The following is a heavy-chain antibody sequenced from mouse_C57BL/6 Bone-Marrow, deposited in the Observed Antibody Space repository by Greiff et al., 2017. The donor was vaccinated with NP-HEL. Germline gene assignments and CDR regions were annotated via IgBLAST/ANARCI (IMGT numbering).Heavy chain of an antibody. J-gene: IGHJ3*01. CDR1: GFTFSSYG. CDR2: ISSGGSYT. CDR3: ARVYYGSSLFAY. D-gene: IGHD1-1*01. Sequence: DVQLVESGGDLVKPGGSLKLSCAASGFTFSSYGMSWVRQTPDKRLEWVATISSGGSYTYYPDSVKGRFTISRDNAKNTLYLQMSSLKSEDTAMYYCARVYYGSSLFAYWGQGTLVTVSA. V-gene: IGHV5-6*01.